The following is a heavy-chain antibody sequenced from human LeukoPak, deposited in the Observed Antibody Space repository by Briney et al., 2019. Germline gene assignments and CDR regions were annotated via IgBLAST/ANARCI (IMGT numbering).Heavy chain of an antibody. Sequence: GGSLRLSCAASGFTFSNAWMSWVRQAPGKGLEWVGRIKSKTDGGTTDYAAPVKGRFTISRDDSKNTLYLQMNSLRAEDTAVYYCARDRTGDDAFDIWGQGTMVTVSS. CDR3: ARDRTGDDAFDI. J-gene: IGHJ3*02. CDR1: GFTFSNAW. CDR2: IKSKTDGGTT. D-gene: IGHD7-27*01. V-gene: IGHV3-15*01.